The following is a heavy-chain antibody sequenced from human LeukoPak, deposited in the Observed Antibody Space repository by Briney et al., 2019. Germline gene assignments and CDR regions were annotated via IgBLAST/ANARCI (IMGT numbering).Heavy chain of an antibody. Sequence: GGSLRLSCAASGFTFSSYAMSWVRQAPGKGLEWVSSISSSSSYIYYADSVKGRFTISRDNAKNSLYLQTNSLRAEDTAVYYCARLTAYYDFWSGYYHTEPLDYWGQGTLVTVSS. V-gene: IGHV3-21*01. J-gene: IGHJ4*02. CDR2: ISSSSSYI. CDR3: ARLTAYYDFWSGYYHTEPLDY. CDR1: GFTFSSYA. D-gene: IGHD3-3*01.